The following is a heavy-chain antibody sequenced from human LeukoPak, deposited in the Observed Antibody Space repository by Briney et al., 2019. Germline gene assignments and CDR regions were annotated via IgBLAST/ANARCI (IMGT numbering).Heavy chain of an antibody. J-gene: IGHJ4*02. D-gene: IGHD3-16*01. Sequence: PGGSLRLSCAASGFTFSSYSMNWVRQAPGKGLEWVSSISSSSSYIYYADSVKGRFTISRDNAKNSLYLQMNSLRAEDTAVYYCASRPRRFEGQGFDYWGQGTLVTVSS. CDR2: ISSSSSYI. CDR3: ASRPRRFEGQGFDY. CDR1: GFTFSSYS. V-gene: IGHV3-21*01.